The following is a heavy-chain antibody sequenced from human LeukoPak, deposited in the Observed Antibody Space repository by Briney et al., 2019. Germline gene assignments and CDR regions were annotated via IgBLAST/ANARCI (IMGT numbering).Heavy chain of an antibody. V-gene: IGHV3-23*01. D-gene: IGHD2-15*01. CDR1: GFTFSSYV. Sequence: GGSLRLSCAASGFTFSSYVMSWVRQAPGKGLEWVSSISNSGGSTYYADSVKGRFTISRDNSKNTLYLQMNSLRSEDTAVYYCAKDPRGGGNYIDYWGHGTLVTVSS. J-gene: IGHJ4*01. CDR3: AKDPRGGGNYIDY. CDR2: ISNSGGST.